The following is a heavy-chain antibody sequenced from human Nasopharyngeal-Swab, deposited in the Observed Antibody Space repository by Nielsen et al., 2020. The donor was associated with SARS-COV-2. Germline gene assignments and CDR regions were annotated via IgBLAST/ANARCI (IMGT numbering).Heavy chain of an antibody. CDR3: AKGSSWEAYNWFDP. CDR2: ISWNSGSI. V-gene: IGHV3-9*01. D-gene: IGHD1-26*01. CDR1: GFTFDDYA. J-gene: IGHJ5*02. Sequence: SLKISCAASGFTFDDYAMHWVRQAPGKGLEWVSGISWNSGSIGYADSAKGRFTIPRDNAKNSLYLQMNSLRAEDTALYYCAKGSSWEAYNWFDPWGQGTLVTVSS.